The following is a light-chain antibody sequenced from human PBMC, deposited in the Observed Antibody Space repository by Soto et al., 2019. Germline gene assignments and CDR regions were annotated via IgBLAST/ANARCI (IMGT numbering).Light chain of an antibody. J-gene: IGKJ1*01. CDR3: QQYKSYSPST. CDR2: DAS. Sequence: DIQMTQSPASLSASVGETVTITCPETQSSSGCLAWYQQRPGQAPQLLISDASRLESGVPSRFSGSGSGTEFTLTISSLQPDDSATYYCQQYKSYSPSTFGQGTKVDIK. V-gene: IGKV1-5*01. CDR1: QSSSGC.